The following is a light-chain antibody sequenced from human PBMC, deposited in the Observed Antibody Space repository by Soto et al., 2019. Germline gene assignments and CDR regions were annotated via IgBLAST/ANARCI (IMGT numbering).Light chain of an antibody. CDR1: QDIATY. Sequence: DILMTQSPSSLSASVGDRVTITCQASQDIATYLNWYQHKTGEAPKVVIYDASNLQTGVPSRFSGRGYGTDFTLTISSLQPEDIATYYCLQYDSFPEVTFGGGTKVEI. CDR2: DAS. CDR3: LQYDSFPEVT. V-gene: IGKV1-33*01. J-gene: IGKJ4*01.